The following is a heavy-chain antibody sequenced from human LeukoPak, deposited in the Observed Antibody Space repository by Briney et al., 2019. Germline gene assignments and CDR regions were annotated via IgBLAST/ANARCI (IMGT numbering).Heavy chain of an antibody. CDR1: GFTFSSYS. V-gene: IGHV3-21*01. D-gene: IGHD2-15*01. CDR3: ARVIDGMDV. J-gene: IGHJ6*04. CDR2: ISGSSSYI. Sequence: GGSLRPSCAASGFTFSSYSMNWVRQAPGKGLEWVSSISGSSSYIYYADSVKGRFTISRDNAKNSLYLQMNSLRAEDTAVYYCARVIDGMDVWGKGTTVTVSS.